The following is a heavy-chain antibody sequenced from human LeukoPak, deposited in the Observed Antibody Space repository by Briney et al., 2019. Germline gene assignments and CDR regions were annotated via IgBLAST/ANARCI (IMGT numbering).Heavy chain of an antibody. CDR3: ARDVPAYYYDSSGYTDAFDI. J-gene: IGHJ3*02. CDR1: GFTFSSFW. D-gene: IGHD3-22*01. CDR2: INSDGGST. Sequence: PGGSLRLSCAASGFTFSSFWMYWVRQAPGKGLVWVSRINSDGGSTTYADSVKGRFTISRDNAKNTVYLQMNSLRAEDTAVYYCARDVPAYYYDSSGYTDAFDIWGQGTMVTVSS. V-gene: IGHV3-74*01.